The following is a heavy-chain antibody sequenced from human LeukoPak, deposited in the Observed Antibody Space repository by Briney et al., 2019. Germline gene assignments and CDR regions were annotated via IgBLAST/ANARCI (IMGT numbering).Heavy chain of an antibody. CDR2: ISYDGSNK. J-gene: IGHJ4*02. CDR1: GFTFSSYA. Sequence: GGSLRLSCAASGFTFSSYAMHWVRQAPGKGLEWVAVISYDGSNKYYADSVKGRFTISRDNSKNPLYLKMNSLRAEDTAVYYCARIVVVIRGGGDYFDYWGQGTLVTVSS. V-gene: IGHV3-30-3*01. D-gene: IGHD3-22*01. CDR3: ARIVVVIRGGGDYFDY.